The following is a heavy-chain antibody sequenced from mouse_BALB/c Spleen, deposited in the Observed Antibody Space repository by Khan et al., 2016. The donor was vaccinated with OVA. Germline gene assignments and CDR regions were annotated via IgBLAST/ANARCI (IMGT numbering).Heavy chain of an antibody. J-gene: IGHJ1*01. CDR3: ARGASCWYFDV. V-gene: IGHV9-1*02. CDR1: GYTFTNYG. CDR2: INTYTGEP. D-gene: IGHD3-3*01. Sequence: QVQLQQSGPELKKPGETVKISCKASGYTFTNYGMNWVKQAPGKGLKWMGWINTYTGEPTYTDDFKGRFAFSLETSASTAYLPINNLKNEDMATDFCARGASCWYFDVWGAGTTVTVSS.